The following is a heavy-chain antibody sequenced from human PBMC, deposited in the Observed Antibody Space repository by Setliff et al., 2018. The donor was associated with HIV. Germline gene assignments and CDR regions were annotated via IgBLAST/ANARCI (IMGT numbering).Heavy chain of an antibody. CDR1: GGSISSQY. V-gene: IGHV4-59*11. CDR2: VYNSGCT. J-gene: IGHJ4*02. CDR3: ARAASYYDSSGYWAPPKYFDY. D-gene: IGHD3-22*01. Sequence: SETLSLPCTVSGGSISSQYWSWFRQTPGKGLESIWYVYNSGCTNYNPSLRSRVTLSVDTSKNQSSLKRSSVTAADTAVYYCARAASYYDSSGYWAPPKYFDYWGQGTLVTVAS.